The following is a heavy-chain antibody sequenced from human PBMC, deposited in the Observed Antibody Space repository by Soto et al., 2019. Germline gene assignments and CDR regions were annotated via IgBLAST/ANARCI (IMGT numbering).Heavy chain of an antibody. J-gene: IGHJ4*02. Sequence: GASVKVSCKASGFTFTSSAVQWVRQARGQRLEWIGWIVVGSGNTNYAQKFQERVTITRDMSTSTAYMELSSLRSEDTAVYYCAADPTYYDILTGYYRFDYWGQGTLVTVSS. V-gene: IGHV1-58*01. CDR1: GFTFTSSA. D-gene: IGHD3-9*01. CDR3: AADPTYYDILTGYYRFDY. CDR2: IVVGSGNT.